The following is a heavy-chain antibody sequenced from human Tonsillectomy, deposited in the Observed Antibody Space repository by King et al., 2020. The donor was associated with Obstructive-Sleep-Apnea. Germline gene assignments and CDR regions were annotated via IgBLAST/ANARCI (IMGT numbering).Heavy chain of an antibody. CDR3: AREGSAGGWFDP. Sequence: QLVQSGAELKKPGSSVRVSCKASGGNFSNFAISWVRQAPGQGLEWMGAIIPILDIANYARKFQGRGTITADKPTSTAYMELNSLRSEDTAGYYCAREGSAGGWFDPWGQGTLVTVSS. D-gene: IGHD3-10*01. J-gene: IGHJ5*02. CDR2: IIPILDIA. CDR1: GGNFSNFA. V-gene: IGHV1-69*09.